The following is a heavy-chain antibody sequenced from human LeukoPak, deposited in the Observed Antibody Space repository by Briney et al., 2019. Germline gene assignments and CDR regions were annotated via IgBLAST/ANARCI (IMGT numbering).Heavy chain of an antibody. CDR2: INSDGSST. CDR3: ARGNPIGGHLKN. V-gene: IGHV3-74*01. Sequence: PGGSLRLSCAASGFTFSSYWMHWVRQAPGKGLVWVSRINSDGSSTSYADSVKGRFTISRDNSKNTLYLQMNSLRAEDTAVYYCARGNPIGGHLKNWGQGTLVTVSS. D-gene: IGHD3-10*01. J-gene: IGHJ4*02. CDR1: GFTFSSYW.